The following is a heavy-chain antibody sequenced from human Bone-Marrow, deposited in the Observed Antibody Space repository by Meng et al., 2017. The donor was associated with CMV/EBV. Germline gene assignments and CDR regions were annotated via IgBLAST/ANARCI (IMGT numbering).Heavy chain of an antibody. CDR2: ISSSSSYI. J-gene: IGHJ4*02. Sequence: GGSLRLSCAASGFTFSRYSMNWVRQAPGKGLEWVSSISSSSSYIYYADSVKGRFTISRDNAKNSLYLQMNSLRAEDTAVYYCAAEPEYSSSSVDYWGQGTLVTVSS. CDR3: AAEPEYSSSSVDY. D-gene: IGHD6-6*01. V-gene: IGHV3-21*01. CDR1: GFTFSRYS.